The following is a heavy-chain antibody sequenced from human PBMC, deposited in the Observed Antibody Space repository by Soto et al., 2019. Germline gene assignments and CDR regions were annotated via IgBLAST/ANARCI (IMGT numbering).Heavy chain of an antibody. CDR2: ISSSGGTI. V-gene: IGHV3-48*03. D-gene: IGHD2-2*01. CDR1: GFTFSSYE. Sequence: PGGSLRLSCAASGFTFSSYEMNWVRQAPGKGLEWVSYISSSGGTIYYADSVKGRFTISRDNAKNSLYLQMNSLRAEDTAVYYCARGGYCSSTICYPTGYYYYGMDVWGKGSTVTVSS. CDR3: ARGGYCSSTICYPTGYYYYGMDV. J-gene: IGHJ6*04.